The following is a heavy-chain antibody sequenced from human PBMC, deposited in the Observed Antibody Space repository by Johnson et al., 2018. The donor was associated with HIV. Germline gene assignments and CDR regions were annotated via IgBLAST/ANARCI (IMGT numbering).Heavy chain of an antibody. CDR2: VYGGGNT. Sequence: VQLVESGGGVVRPGGSLRLSCAASGLTVSTNYMSWVRQAPGRGLEWVSVVYGGGNTYYADSVTDRFTISRDNSKNTLYLQRNSLRVDDTAVYYCARDSPPWGARGDIWGQGTMGTGSS. J-gene: IGHJ3*02. CDR1: GLTVSTNY. CDR3: ARDSPPWGARGDI. D-gene: IGHD1-26*01. V-gene: IGHV3-66*01.